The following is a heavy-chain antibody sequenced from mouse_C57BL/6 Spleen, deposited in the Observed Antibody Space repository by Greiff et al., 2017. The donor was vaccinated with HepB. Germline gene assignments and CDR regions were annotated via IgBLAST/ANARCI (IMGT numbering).Heavy chain of an antibody. CDR2: IYPGDGDT. V-gene: IGHV1-82*01. D-gene: IGHD1-1*01. CDR3: ARGGNYYGSSGDYFDY. Sequence: VQLQQSGPELVKPGASVKISCKASGYAFSSSWMNWVKQRPGKGLEWIGRIYPGDGDTNYNGKFKGKATLTADNSSSTAYMQLSSLTSEDSAVYFCARGGNYYGSSGDYFDYWGQGTTLTVSS. J-gene: IGHJ2*01. CDR1: GYAFSSSW.